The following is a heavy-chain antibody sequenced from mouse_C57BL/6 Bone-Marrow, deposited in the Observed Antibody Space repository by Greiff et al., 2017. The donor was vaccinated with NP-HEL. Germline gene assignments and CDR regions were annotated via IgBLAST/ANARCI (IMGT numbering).Heavy chain of an antibody. D-gene: IGHD4-1*02. CDR2: IYPGSGST. CDR1: GYTFTSYW. V-gene: IGHV1-55*01. CDR3: ARSQLGRKYFDV. Sequence: VQLVESGAELVKPGASVKMSCKASGYTFTSYWITWVKQRPGQGLEWIGDIYPGSGSTNYNEKFKSKATLTVDTSSSTAYMQLSSLTSEDSAVYYCARSQLGRKYFDVWGTGTTVTVSS. J-gene: IGHJ1*03.